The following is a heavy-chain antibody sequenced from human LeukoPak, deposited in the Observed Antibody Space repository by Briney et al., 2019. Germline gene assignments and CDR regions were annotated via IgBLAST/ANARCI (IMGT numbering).Heavy chain of an antibody. CDR1: GYTFTSNY. D-gene: IGHD3-10*01. CDR2: MNLNSGNT. CDR3: ARADYYGSGSSIRRKFDP. V-gene: IGHV1-8*02. Sequence: ASVKVSCKAFGYTFTSNYMHWVRQATGQGLEWMGWMNLNSGNTGYAQKFQGRVTMTRNTSISTAYMELSSLRSEDTAVYYCARADYYGSGSSIRRKFDPWGQGTLVTVSS. J-gene: IGHJ5*02.